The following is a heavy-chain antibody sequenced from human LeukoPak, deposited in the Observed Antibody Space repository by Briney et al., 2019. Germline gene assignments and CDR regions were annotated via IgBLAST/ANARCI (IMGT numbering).Heavy chain of an antibody. CDR2: INHSGST. Sequence: SETLSLTCAVYGGSFRGYYWSWIRQPPGKGLEWIGEINHSGSTNYNPSLKSRVTISVDTSKNQFSLKLSSVTAADTAVYYCARGGSSQPRGYFDYWGQGTLVTVSS. D-gene: IGHD6-6*01. CDR1: GGSFRGYY. CDR3: ARGGSSQPRGYFDY. V-gene: IGHV4-34*01. J-gene: IGHJ4*02.